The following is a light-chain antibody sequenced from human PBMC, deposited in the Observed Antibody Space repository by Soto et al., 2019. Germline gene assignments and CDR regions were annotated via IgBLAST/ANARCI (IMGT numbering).Light chain of an antibody. J-gene: IGLJ2*01. CDR2: RDS. Sequence: SYELTQPPSVSVSPGQTASITCSGDKLGDKYACWYQQKPGQAPVLVIHRDSDRPSGIPERFSGSNSGNTATLTISRAQAGDEADYYCQVWDSSTAAVVFGGGTKLTVL. CDR3: QVWDSSTAAVV. V-gene: IGLV3-1*01. CDR1: KLGDKY.